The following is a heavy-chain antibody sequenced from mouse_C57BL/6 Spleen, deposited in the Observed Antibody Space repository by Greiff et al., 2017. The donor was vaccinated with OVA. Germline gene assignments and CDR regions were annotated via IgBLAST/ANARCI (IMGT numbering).Heavy chain of an antibody. CDR2: IYPGSGNT. CDR3: ERGGYGNFLVDY. Sequence: VQLQQSGAELVRPGASVKLSCKASGYTFTDYYINWVKQRPGQGLEWIARIYPGSGNTYYNEKFKGKATLTAEKSSSTAYMQLSSLTSEASAVYVCERGGYGNFLVDYWGQGTSVTVSS. CDR1: GYTFTDYY. D-gene: IGHD2-1*01. V-gene: IGHV1-76*01. J-gene: IGHJ4*01.